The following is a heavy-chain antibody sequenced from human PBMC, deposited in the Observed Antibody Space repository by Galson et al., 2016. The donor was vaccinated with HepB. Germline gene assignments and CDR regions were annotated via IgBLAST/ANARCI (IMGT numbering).Heavy chain of an antibody. Sequence: SLRLSCAASGFRFTKFAMTWVRQAPGKGLEWVSGISASGVTYYADSVRGRFTVSRDDSKNTVFLQMRSLTADDTALYYCAKDAIGMVNGWLDPWGQGTQVTVSS. D-gene: IGHD3-3*01. V-gene: IGHV3-23*01. CDR2: ISASGVT. CDR3: AKDAIGMVNGWLDP. CDR1: GFRFTKFA. J-gene: IGHJ5*02.